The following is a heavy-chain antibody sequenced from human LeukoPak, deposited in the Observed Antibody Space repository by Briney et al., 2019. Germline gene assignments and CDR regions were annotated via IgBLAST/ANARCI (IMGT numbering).Heavy chain of an antibody. J-gene: IGHJ4*02. V-gene: IGHV4-59*01. Sequence: SETLSLTCTVSGGSISSDYWSWIRQPPGKGMECIGYVYYSGSTNYNPSLMSRVTISVDTSKNQFSLKLSSVTAADTAVYYCARASYYYDLGYWGQGTLVTVSS. CDR1: GGSISSDY. CDR2: VYYSGST. D-gene: IGHD3-22*01. CDR3: ARASYYYDLGY.